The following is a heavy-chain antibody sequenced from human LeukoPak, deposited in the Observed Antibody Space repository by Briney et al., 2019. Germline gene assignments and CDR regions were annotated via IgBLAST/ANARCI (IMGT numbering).Heavy chain of an antibody. CDR3: AKGGGYSYGFPIDY. CDR2: ISGSGGST. CDR1: GFTFSSYA. Sequence: GSLRLSCAASGFTFSSYAMSWVRQAPGKGLEWVSAISGSGGSTYYADSVKGQFTISRDNSKNTLYLQMNSLRAEDTAVYYCAKGGGYSYGFPIDYWGQGTLVTVSS. J-gene: IGHJ4*02. V-gene: IGHV3-23*01. D-gene: IGHD5-18*01.